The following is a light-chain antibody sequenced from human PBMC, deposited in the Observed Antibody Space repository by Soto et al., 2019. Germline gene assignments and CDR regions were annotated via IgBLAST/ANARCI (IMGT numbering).Light chain of an antibody. J-gene: IGLJ1*01. V-gene: IGLV2-18*02. CDR2: EVN. CDR1: SSDVGSYNR. Sequence: QSVLTQPPSVSGSPGQSVTISCTGTSSDVGSYNRVSWYQQPPGTAPKLMIYEVNNRPSGVPDRFSGSKSGNTASLTISGLQTEDEADYYCSSYSSSRTYVFGPGTKVTVL. CDR3: SSYSSSRTYV.